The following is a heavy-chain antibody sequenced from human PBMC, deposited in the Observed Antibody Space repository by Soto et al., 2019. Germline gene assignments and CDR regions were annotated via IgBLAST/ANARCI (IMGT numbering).Heavy chain of an antibody. CDR1: GYTFTSYG. V-gene: IGHV1-18*01. CDR3: ASGLVYYGDYEYFQH. Sequence: QVQLVQSGAEVKKPGASVKVSCKASGYTFTSYGISWVRQAPGQGLEWMGWISPYNGNTNYAQKLQGRVTMTTDTSTSTAYMELRSLRSDDTAVYYCASGLVYYGDYEYFQHWGQGTLVTVSS. D-gene: IGHD4-17*01. CDR2: ISPYNGNT. J-gene: IGHJ1*01.